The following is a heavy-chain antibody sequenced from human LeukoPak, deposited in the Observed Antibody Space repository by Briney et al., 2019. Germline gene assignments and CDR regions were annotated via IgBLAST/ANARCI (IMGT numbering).Heavy chain of an antibody. D-gene: IGHD2-21*01. CDR3: VREGPISGDAFDI. Sequence: SGTLSLTCDVSGASISRGSWWCWVRQPPGKGLEWIGEIFHSGDTNYNLSLKSRITMSVDTSKNQFSLKLSSVTAADTAVYYCVREGPISGDAFDIWGRGTLVAVSS. J-gene: IGHJ3*02. CDR2: IFHSGDT. V-gene: IGHV4-4*02. CDR1: GASISRGSW.